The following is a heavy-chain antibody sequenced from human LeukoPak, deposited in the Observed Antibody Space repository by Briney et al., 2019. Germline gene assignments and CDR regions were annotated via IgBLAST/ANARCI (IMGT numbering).Heavy chain of an antibody. CDR2: INPDSGLT. CDR3: ARHVGATRDLDP. J-gene: IGHJ5*02. V-gene: IGHV1-2*02. Sequence: GPSVKASCRAAGYLFTGYYIHCVRQADGRCREWMGWINPDSGLTDHSQQFQGRVTMTRDTSINTAYMEVSGLRFDDTALYYCARHVGATRDLDPWGQGTLVTVSS. D-gene: IGHD1-26*01. CDR1: GYLFTGYY.